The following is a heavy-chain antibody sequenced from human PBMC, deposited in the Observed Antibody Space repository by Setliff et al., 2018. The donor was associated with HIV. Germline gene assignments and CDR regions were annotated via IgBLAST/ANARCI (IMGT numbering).Heavy chain of an antibody. CDR2: ISSSAGST. CDR1: GFTFSSYA. CDR3: AKVFAFGVDGFDI. V-gene: IGHV3-23*01. Sequence: PGGSLRLSCAASGFTFSSYAMSWVRQTPGRGLEWVSFISSSAGSTHYAESVKGRFTISKDNSQNALYLQMNSLTDEDTAVYYCAKVFAFGVDGFDIWGQGTMVTVSS. J-gene: IGHJ3*02. D-gene: IGHD3-10*01.